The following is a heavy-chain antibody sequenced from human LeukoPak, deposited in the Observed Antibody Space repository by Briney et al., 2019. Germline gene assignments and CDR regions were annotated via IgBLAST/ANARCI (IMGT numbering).Heavy chain of an antibody. Sequence: SETLSLTCTVSGGSISSYYWSWIRQPAGKGLEWIGRIYTSGSTNYNPSLKSRVTMSVDTSKNQFSLKLSSVTAADTAVYYCARVGVNRAARASYYFDYWGQGTLVTVSS. V-gene: IGHV4-4*07. CDR2: IYTSGST. D-gene: IGHD6-6*01. J-gene: IGHJ4*02. CDR1: GGSISSYY. CDR3: ARVGVNRAARASYYFDY.